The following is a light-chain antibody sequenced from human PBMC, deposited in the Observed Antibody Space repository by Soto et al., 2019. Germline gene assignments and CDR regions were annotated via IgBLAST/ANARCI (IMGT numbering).Light chain of an antibody. Sequence: EIVLTQSPATLSLSPGERATLSCRASQSVSSYLAWYQQKPGQAPRLLIYDASRRDIGVPDRFIDSGSATDFTLTISGLEPEDFAVYFCHQYGTSPQTFGQGTKVDIK. V-gene: IGKV3-20*01. J-gene: IGKJ1*01. CDR3: HQYGTSPQT. CDR2: DAS. CDR1: QSVSSY.